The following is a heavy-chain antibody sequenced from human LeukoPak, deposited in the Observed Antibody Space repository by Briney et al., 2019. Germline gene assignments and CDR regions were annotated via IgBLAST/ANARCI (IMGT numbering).Heavy chain of an antibody. CDR3: ARETDIVVVVAATPRYYYGMDV. Sequence: GGSLRLSCAASGFTFSSYSMNWVRQAPGKGLEWVSSISSSSSYIYYADSVKGRFTISRDNAKNSLYLQMNSLRAEDTAVYYCARETDIVVVVAATPRYYYGMDVWGQGTTVTVSS. CDR1: GFTFSSYS. D-gene: IGHD2-15*01. J-gene: IGHJ6*02. V-gene: IGHV3-21*01. CDR2: ISSSSSYI.